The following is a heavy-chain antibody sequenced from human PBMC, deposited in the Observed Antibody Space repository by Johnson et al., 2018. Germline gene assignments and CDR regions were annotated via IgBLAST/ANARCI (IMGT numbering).Heavy chain of an antibody. CDR2: IYNSGST. Sequence: QVQLQESGPGLVKPTETLSLIRTVSGNSFSHYFWTWIRQPPGKGLELIGHIYNSGSTPYYPSLKSRVTISLDAAKNQFSLKLSSVTAADTAVYVCAVRSTDSRASDIWGQVTMVTVSS. V-gene: IGHV4-59*12. J-gene: IGHJ3*02. D-gene: IGHD2-2*01. CDR1: GNSFSHYF. CDR3: AVRSTDSRASDI.